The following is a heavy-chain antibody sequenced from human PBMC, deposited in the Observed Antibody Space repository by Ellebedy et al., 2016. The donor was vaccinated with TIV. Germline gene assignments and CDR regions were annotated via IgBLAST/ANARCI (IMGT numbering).Heavy chain of an antibody. CDR1: GFTFSSYG. CDR3: ARDVPAYGMDV. CDR2: LWYDGSNK. V-gene: IGHV3-33*01. Sequence: PGGSLRLSCAASGFTFSSYGMHWVRRAPGTGLEWVAVLWYDGSNKSSADSVKGRFTISRGNSKNTLYLQMHSLRAEDTAVYYCARDVPAYGMDVWGQGTTVSVSS. J-gene: IGHJ6*02.